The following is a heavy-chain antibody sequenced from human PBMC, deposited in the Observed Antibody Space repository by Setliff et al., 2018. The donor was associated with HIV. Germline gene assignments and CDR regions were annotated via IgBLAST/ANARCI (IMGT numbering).Heavy chain of an antibody. D-gene: IGHD3-22*01. J-gene: IGHJ4*02. CDR3: ARVVPDSSGYWSLVGGYYFDY. CDR2: INYSGTT. Sequence: PSETLSLTCTVSGGSISSHYWSWIRQPPGKGLEWIGSINYSGTTNYSPSLKSRVTISVDTSKNQFSLKLSSVTAADTAVYYCARVVPDSSGYWSLVGGYYFDYWGQGTLVTVSS. V-gene: IGHV4-59*08. CDR1: GGSISSHY.